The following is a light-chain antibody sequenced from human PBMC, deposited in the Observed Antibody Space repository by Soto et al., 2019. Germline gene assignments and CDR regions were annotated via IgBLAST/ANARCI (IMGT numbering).Light chain of an antibody. J-gene: IGKJ1*01. CDR3: QQYNSYSPWT. CDR1: QSISSW. V-gene: IGKV1-5*01. CDR2: DAS. Sequence: DIQMTQSPSTLSASVGDGVTISCRASQSISSWLAWYQQKPGKAPKLLIYDASSLESGVPSRFSGSGFGTEFTLTISSLQPDDFATYYCQQYNSYSPWTFGQGTKVEIK.